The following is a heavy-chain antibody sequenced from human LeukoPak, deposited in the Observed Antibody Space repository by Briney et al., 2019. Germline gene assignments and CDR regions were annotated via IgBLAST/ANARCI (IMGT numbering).Heavy chain of an antibody. D-gene: IGHD2-15*01. CDR3: AKDLGAYCSGGSCYAGY. Sequence: GRSLRLSCAASGFTFSSYGMHWVRQAPGKGLEWVAVISYYGSNKYYADSVKGRFTISRDNSKNTLYLQMNSLRAEDTAVYYCAKDLGAYCSGGSCYAGYWGQGTLVTVSS. J-gene: IGHJ4*02. V-gene: IGHV3-30*18. CDR1: GFTFSSYG. CDR2: ISYYGSNK.